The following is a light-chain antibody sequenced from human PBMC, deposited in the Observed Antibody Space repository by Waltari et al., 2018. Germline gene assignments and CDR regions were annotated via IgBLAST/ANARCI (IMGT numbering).Light chain of an antibody. CDR1: QTMSNY. J-gene: IGKJ2*01. CDR2: DAS. CDR3: QQSYITPYT. Sequence: DIQMTQSPSSLCPSVRDRGPITCRASQTMSNYLNWYQHKTGKAPRLLIYDASSLESGVPSRFSGSGSGTEFTLTISSLEPEDFATYYCQQSYITPYTFGQGTNLEIK. V-gene: IGKV1-39*01.